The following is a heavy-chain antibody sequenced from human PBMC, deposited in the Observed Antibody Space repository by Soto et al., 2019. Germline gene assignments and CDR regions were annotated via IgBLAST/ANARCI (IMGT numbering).Heavy chain of an antibody. Sequence: GASVKVSCKASGYTFTIYDIDWVRQATGQGLEWMGWMNPNSGNTGYAQKFQGRVTMTRNTSISTAYMELSSLRSEDTAVYYCARTRSGANYMDVWGKGTTVTVSS. D-gene: IGHD3-3*01. V-gene: IGHV1-8*01. CDR1: GYTFTIYD. J-gene: IGHJ6*03. CDR2: MNPNSGNT. CDR3: ARTRSGANYMDV.